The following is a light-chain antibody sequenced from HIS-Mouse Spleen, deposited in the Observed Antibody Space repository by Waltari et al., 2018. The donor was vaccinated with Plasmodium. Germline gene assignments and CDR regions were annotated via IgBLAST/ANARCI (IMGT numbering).Light chain of an antibody. V-gene: IGLV3-19*01. CDR1: SLRSYY. Sequence: SSELTQDPAVSVALGQTVRITCQGHSLRSYYSSWYQHKPGQAPVLVIYGKNNRPAGIPDRFSGSSSGNTASLTITGAQAEDEADYYCNSRDSSGNHWVFGGGTKLTVL. J-gene: IGLJ3*02. CDR3: NSRDSSGNHWV. CDR2: GKN.